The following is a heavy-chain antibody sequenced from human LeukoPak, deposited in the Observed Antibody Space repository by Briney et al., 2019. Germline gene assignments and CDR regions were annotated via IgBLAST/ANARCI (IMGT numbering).Heavy chain of an antibody. CDR3: ARSIAVAGNYYYMDV. Sequence: ASVKVSCKASGHTFSTYNMHWVRQAPGQGLEWMGVINPSAGSTSYAQKFQGRVTMTTDMSTSTVYMELSSLRSEDTAVYYCARSIAVAGNYYYMDVWGKGTTVTVSS. V-gene: IGHV1-46*01. CDR2: INPSAGST. CDR1: GHTFSTYN. D-gene: IGHD6-19*01. J-gene: IGHJ6*03.